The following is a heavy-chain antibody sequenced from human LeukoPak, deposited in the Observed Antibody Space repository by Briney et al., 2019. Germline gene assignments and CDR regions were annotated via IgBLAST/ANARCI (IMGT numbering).Heavy chain of an antibody. V-gene: IGHV3-23*01. CDR1: GFTFSSYA. J-gene: IGHJ4*02. Sequence: GGSLRLSCAASGFTFSSYAMSWVRQAPGKGLDWVSGISGSGGSTYYADSVKGRFTISRDNSKNTLYLQMNSLRAEDTAVYYCAKDQETYCSTSICPLDYWGQGTLVTVSS. CDR2: ISGSGGST. D-gene: IGHD2-2*01. CDR3: AKDQETYCSTSICPLDY.